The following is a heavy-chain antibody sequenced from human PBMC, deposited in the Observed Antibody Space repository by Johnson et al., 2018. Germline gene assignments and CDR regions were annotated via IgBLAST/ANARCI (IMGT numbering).Heavy chain of an antibody. D-gene: IGHD3-22*01. CDR1: GYTFTRYD. Sequence: QVQLVQSGAEVKKPGASVKVSCKASGYTFTRYDLNWVRQATGQGLEWLGWMNPNSGTAGYAQKFQGRVTMTRNTSMSTAYLELRGPRFDGTAVYYCATLERELIGSDYYHGMDAWGQGTSVTVSS. CDR3: ATLERELIGSDYYHGMDA. V-gene: IGHV1-8*01. CDR2: MNPNSGTA. J-gene: IGHJ6*02.